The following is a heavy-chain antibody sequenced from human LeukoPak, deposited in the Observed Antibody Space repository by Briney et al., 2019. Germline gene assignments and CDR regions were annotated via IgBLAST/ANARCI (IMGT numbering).Heavy chain of an antibody. Sequence: SETLSLTCAVYGGSFSGYYWSWIRQPPGKGLEWIGEINHSGSTNYNPSLKSRVTISVDTSKSQFSLKLSSVTAADMAVYYCARGQDYVWGSYRSNWFDPWGQGTLVTVSS. J-gene: IGHJ5*02. CDR1: GGSFSGYY. V-gene: IGHV4-34*01. CDR2: INHSGST. D-gene: IGHD3-16*02. CDR3: ARGQDYVWGSYRSNWFDP.